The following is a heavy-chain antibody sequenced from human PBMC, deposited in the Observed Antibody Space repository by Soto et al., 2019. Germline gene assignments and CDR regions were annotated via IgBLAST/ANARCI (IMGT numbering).Heavy chain of an antibody. Sequence: PSETLSLTCAVSGGSISSSNWWSWVRQPPGKGLEWIGEIYHSGSTNYNPSLKSRVTISXXXXXXQXSXKXXXVTAXDTAVYYCAREAWHWELHKLDYWGQGTLVTVSS. V-gene: IGHV4-4*02. CDR1: GGSISSSNW. D-gene: IGHD1-26*01. J-gene: IGHJ4*02. CDR2: IYHSGST. CDR3: AREAWHWELHKLDY.